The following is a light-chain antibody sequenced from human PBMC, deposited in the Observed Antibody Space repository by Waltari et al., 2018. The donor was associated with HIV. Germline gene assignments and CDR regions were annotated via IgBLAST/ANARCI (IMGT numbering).Light chain of an antibody. CDR2: LCS. J-gene: IGKJ4*01. CDR1: QSLLHSHGYKY. V-gene: IGKV2-28*01. CDR3: MQARPAPLT. Sequence: DIVMTQSPLSLPVTPGEPASIPCRSSQSLLHSHGYKYLDWYLQKTGQSPQLLIYLCSARAACVPASLHESGPCTEFTLKISRVEAEHVGLAYCMQARPAPLTLRGVPKVEIK.